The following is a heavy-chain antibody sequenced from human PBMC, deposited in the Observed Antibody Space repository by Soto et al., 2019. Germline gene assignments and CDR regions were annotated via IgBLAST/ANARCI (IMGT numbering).Heavy chain of an antibody. Sequence: GGSLRLSCAASGFTFSSYSMNWVRQAPGKGLEWVSYISSSSSTIYYADSVKGRFTISRDNAKNSLYLQMNSLRAEDTAVYYCARDTNGSDGDYVWDYWGQGTLVTVSS. CDR1: GFTFSSYS. CDR2: ISSSSSTI. J-gene: IGHJ4*02. D-gene: IGHD4-17*01. CDR3: ARDTNGSDGDYVWDY. V-gene: IGHV3-48*01.